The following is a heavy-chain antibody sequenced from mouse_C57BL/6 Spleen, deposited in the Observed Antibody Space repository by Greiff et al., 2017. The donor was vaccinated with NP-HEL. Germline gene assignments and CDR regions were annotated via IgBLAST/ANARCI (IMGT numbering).Heavy chain of an antibody. CDR3: ARRDYGSSYVAFDY. Sequence: VQLQQSGPELVKPGDSVKISCKASGYSFTGYFMNWVMQSHGKSLEWIGRINPYNGDTFYNQKFKGKATLTVDKSSSTAHMELRSLTSEDSAVYYCARRDYGSSYVAFDYWGQGTTLTVSS. J-gene: IGHJ2*01. V-gene: IGHV1-20*01. CDR2: INPYNGDT. D-gene: IGHD1-1*01. CDR1: GYSFTGYF.